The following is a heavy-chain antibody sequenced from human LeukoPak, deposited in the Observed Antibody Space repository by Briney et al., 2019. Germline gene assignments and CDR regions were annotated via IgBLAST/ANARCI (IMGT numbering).Heavy chain of an antibody. Sequence: GGSLRLSCAASGFTFSSYSMNWVRQAPGKGLEWVSFISSSSSYIYYADSVKGRFTISGDNAKNSLYLQMNSLRAEDTAVYYCARDGEYYYDSSGYYFDYWGQGTLVTVSS. D-gene: IGHD3-22*01. CDR2: ISSSSSYI. CDR1: GFTFSSYS. CDR3: ARDGEYYYDSSGYYFDY. J-gene: IGHJ4*02. V-gene: IGHV3-21*01.